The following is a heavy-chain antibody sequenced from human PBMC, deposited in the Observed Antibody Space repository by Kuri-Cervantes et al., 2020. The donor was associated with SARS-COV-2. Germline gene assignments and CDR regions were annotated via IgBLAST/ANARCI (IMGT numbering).Heavy chain of an antibody. V-gene: IGHV3-23*01. J-gene: IGHJ6*02. CDR2: ISGSGGST. D-gene: IGHD2-2*01. Sequence: GGSLRLSCAASGFTFSSYAMSWVRQAPGKGLEWVSAISGSGGSTYYADSVKGRFTISRDNSKNTLYLQMNSLRAEDTAVYYCARDRPAYYYYYYGMDVWGQGTTVTVSS. CDR3: ARDRPAYYYYYYGMDV. CDR1: GFTFSSYA.